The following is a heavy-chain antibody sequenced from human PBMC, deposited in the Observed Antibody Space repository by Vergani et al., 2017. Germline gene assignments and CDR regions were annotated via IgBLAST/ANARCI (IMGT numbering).Heavy chain of an antibody. J-gene: IGHJ3*02. V-gene: IGHV4-61*02. CDR2: IYTSGST. Sequence: QVQLQESGPGLVKPSQTLSLTCTVSGGSISSGSYYWSWIRQPSGKGLEWIGRIYTSGSTNYNPSLKSRVTISVETSKNQVFLKLSSVTAADTAVYYCAIDRIITILGYDAFDIWGQGTMVTVSS. CDR3: AIDRIITILGYDAFDI. D-gene: IGHD3-9*01. CDR1: GGSISSGSYY.